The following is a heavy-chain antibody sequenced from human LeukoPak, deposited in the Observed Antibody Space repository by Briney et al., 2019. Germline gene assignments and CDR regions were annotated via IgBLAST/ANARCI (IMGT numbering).Heavy chain of an antibody. CDR2: IKSKTDGGTT. CDR3: TTDVGYCSSTSRCGFDP. CDR1: GFTFSNAW. D-gene: IGHD2-2*01. V-gene: IGHV3-15*01. Sequence: GGSLRLSCAASGFTFSNAWMSWVRQAPGKGLEWVGRIKSKTDGGTTDYAAPVKGRFTTSRDDSKNTLYLQMNSLKTEDTAVYYCTTDVGYCSSTSRCGFDPWGQGTLVTVSS. J-gene: IGHJ5*02.